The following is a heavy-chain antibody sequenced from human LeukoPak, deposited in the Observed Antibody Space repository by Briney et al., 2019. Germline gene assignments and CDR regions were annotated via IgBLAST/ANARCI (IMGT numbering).Heavy chain of an antibody. V-gene: IGHV1-46*01. CDR1: GYTFTNYY. J-gene: IGHJ4*02. D-gene: IGHD3-22*01. Sequence: ASVKVSCKASGYTFTNYYMHWVRQAPGQGLEWMGIINPSGVTTIYAQKFQGRVTVTRDTSTSTVYMELSSLRSEDTAVYYCARDLGGRSGSLDYWGQGTLVTVSS. CDR3: ARDLGGRSGSLDY. CDR2: INPSGVTT.